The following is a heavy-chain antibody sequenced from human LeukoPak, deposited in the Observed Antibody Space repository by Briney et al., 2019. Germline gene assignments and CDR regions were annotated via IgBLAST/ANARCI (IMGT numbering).Heavy chain of an antibody. CDR3: AKGGYPAKYYYMDV. V-gene: IGHV3-30*02. Sequence: GGSLRLSCAASGFTFSSYGMHWVRQAPGKGLEWVAFIRYDGSNKYYADSVKGRFTISRDNSKNTLYLQMNSLRAEDTALYYCAKGGYPAKYYYMDVWGKGTMVTISS. D-gene: IGHD5-18*01. CDR2: IRYDGSNK. CDR1: GFTFSSYG. J-gene: IGHJ6*03.